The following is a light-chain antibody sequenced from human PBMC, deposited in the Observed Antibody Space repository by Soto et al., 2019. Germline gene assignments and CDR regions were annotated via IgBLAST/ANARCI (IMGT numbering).Light chain of an antibody. CDR1: SSDVGSYNR. V-gene: IGLV2-18*02. CDR3: NSYTGSSTYV. J-gene: IGLJ1*01. Sequence: SLLTQPPSVSRSAGQSVAISCTGTSSDVGSYNRVSWYQQPPGAAPKLMIYEVSNRPSGVPDRFSGSKSGNTASLTISGLQAEDEADYYCNSYTGSSTYVFGTGTKVTVL. CDR2: EVS.